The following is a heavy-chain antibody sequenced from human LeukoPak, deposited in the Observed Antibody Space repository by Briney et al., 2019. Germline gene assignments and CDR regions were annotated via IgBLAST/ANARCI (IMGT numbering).Heavy chain of an antibody. CDR3: ARRGEEYQLPRGVWFAP. CDR1: GYSFTSYW. J-gene: IGHJ5*02. Sequence: GESLKISCKGSGYSFTSYWIGWVRQMPGKGLEWMGIIYPGDSDTRYSPSFQGQVTISADKSNSTAYLQWSSLKASDTAMYYCARRGEEYQLPRGVWFAPWGQGTLVTVSS. V-gene: IGHV5-51*01. CDR2: IYPGDSDT. D-gene: IGHD2-2*01.